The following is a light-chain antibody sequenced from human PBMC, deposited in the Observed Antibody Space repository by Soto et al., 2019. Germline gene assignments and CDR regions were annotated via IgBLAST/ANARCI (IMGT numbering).Light chain of an antibody. CDR2: KSS. Sequence: DIQMTQSPSTLSASEGDRVTISCRASQSVSIWLAWYQQKPGRAPKLLIYKSSILESGVPARFSGSGSGTEFTLTISSLQSEDFAVYYCQQYNNWPPEITFGQGTRLEIK. J-gene: IGKJ5*01. CDR1: QSVSIW. CDR3: QQYNNWPPEIT. V-gene: IGKV1-5*03.